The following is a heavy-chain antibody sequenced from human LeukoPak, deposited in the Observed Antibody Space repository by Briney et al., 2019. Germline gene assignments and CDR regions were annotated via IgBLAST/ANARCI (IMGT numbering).Heavy chain of an antibody. Sequence: SEPLSLPCTVSVGSISSSYWSWIRQPPGKGLGGLGFFFYGGSTNYNPSLKSRVTISVDTSKNQFSLKLSSVTAADTAVYYCARANINYDFWSGYYGAGNDIWGQGTMVTVSS. CDR3: ARANINYDFWSGYYGAGNDI. CDR1: VGSISSSY. CDR2: FFYGGST. J-gene: IGHJ3*02. D-gene: IGHD3-3*01. V-gene: IGHV4-59*01.